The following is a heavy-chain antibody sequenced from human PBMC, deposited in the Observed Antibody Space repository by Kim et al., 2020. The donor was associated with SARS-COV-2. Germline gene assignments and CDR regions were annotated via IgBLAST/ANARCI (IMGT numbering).Heavy chain of an antibody. V-gene: IGHV3-23*01. Sequence: GGSLRLSCTASGFIFSSFAMTWVHQAPGKGLEWVSSISGNGNYIYYADSVKGRFTISRDKSKNTLFLQMNSLRADDTAIYYCAKDGAYVSLVDYWGQGILVTVSS. CDR1: GFIFSSFA. CDR2: ISGNGNYI. J-gene: IGHJ4*02. D-gene: IGHD5-12*01. CDR3: AKDGAYVSLVDY.